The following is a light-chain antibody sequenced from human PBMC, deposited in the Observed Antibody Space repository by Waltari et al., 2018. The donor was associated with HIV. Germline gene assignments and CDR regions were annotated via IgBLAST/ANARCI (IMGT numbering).Light chain of an antibody. CDR2: KDT. CDR1: ALTKRY. V-gene: IGLV3-25*03. CDR3: QSSDSSGVDFVV. J-gene: IGLJ2*01. Sequence: DLTQPPSVSVPPGQTATIHCTGDALTKRYGYWYQKKSGQAPVLLINKDTERLSGIPERFSGSSSGTSLTLTINEVRAEDEAEYYCQSSDSSGVDFVVFGGGTKLTV.